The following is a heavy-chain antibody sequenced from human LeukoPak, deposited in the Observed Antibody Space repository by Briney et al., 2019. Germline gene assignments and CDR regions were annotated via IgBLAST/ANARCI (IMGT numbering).Heavy chain of an antibody. D-gene: IGHD3-3*01. J-gene: IGHJ4*02. V-gene: IGHV1-18*01. CDR2: ISAYNGNT. Sequence: GASVKVSCKASGYTFTNYNINWVRQAPGQGLEWMGWISAYNGNTNYAQKLQGRVTMTTGTSTSTAYMELRSLRSDDTAVYYCARDLYYDFWSGSRSFDYWGQGTLVTVSS. CDR1: GYTFTNYN. CDR3: ARDLYYDFWSGSRSFDY.